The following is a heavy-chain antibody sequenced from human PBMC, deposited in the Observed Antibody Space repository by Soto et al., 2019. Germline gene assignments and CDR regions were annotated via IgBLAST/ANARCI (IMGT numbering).Heavy chain of an antibody. J-gene: IGHJ4*02. Sequence: GGSLRLSCAASGFAFSPAWMTWVRQAPGKGLEWVALIKSKTSGETRAYAAPVKGRFTISRDDSENTVFLQMDSLKTEDTAVYYCVIGDAARGFGELDYWGRGTLVTVSS. CDR2: IKSKTSGETR. CDR3: VIGDAARGFGELDY. D-gene: IGHD3-10*01. CDR1: GFAFSPAW. V-gene: IGHV3-15*01.